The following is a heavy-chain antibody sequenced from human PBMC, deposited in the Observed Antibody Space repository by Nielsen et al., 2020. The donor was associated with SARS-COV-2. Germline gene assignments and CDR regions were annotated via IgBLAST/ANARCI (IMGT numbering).Heavy chain of an antibody. J-gene: IGHJ2*01. V-gene: IGHV5-10-1*04. D-gene: IGHD6-13*01. Sequence: VRQMPGKGLEWMGRIDPSDSYTNYSPSFQGQVTISADKSISTAYLQWSSLKASDTAMYYCARRGEQQLVRGGNFDLWGRGTLVTVSS. CDR3: ARRGEQQLVRGGNFDL. CDR2: IDPSDSYT.